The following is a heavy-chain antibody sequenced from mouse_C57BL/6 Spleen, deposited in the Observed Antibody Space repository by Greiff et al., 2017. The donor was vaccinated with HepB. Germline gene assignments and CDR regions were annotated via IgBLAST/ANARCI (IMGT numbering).Heavy chain of an antibody. CDR3: AKNREYGNYKDAMDY. CDR2: IWRGGST. D-gene: IGHD2-1*01. CDR1: GFSLTSYG. J-gene: IGHJ4*01. Sequence: QVQLQQSGPGLVQPSQSLSITCTVSGFSLTSYGVHWVRQSPGKGLEWLGVIWRGGSTDYTAAFMSRLSITKDNSKSQVFFKMNSLQADDTAIYYCAKNREYGNYKDAMDYWGQGTSVTVSS. V-gene: IGHV2-5*01.